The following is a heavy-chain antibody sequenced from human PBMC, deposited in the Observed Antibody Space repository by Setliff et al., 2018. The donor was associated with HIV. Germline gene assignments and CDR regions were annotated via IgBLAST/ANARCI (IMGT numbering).Heavy chain of an antibody. CDR3: ARGLNYYGSGSLGY. CDR1: GFTFSSYW. V-gene: IGHV3-7*01. J-gene: IGHJ4*02. Sequence: PGGSLRLSCAASGFTFSSYWMSWVRQAPGKGLEWVANIKQDGSEKYYVDSVKGRFTISRDNAKNSLYLQMNSLRAEDTAVYYCARGLNYYGSGSLGYWGQGTLVTVSS. D-gene: IGHD3-10*01. CDR2: IKQDGSEK.